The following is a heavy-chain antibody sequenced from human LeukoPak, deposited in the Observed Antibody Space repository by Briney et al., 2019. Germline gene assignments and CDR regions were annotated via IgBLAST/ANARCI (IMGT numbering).Heavy chain of an antibody. D-gene: IGHD6-13*01. CDR2: MNPNSGNT. CDR3: ARGEAPLGSSSWGA. Sequence: ASGKVSCKASGYTFTSYDINWVRQATGQGLEWMGWMNPNSGNTGYAQKFQGRVTMTRNTSISTAYMELSSLRSEDTAVYYCARGEAPLGSSSWGAWGQGTLVTVSS. J-gene: IGHJ4*02. CDR1: GYTFTSYD. V-gene: IGHV1-8*01.